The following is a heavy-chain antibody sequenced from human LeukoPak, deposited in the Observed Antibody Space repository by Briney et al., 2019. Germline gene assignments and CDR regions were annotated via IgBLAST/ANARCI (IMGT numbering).Heavy chain of an antibody. V-gene: IGHV3-30-3*01. J-gene: IGHJ4*02. Sequence: GSLRLSCAASGFTFSSYAMHWVRQAPGKGLEWVAVISYDGSNKYYADSVKGRFTISRDNSKNTLYLQMNSLRAGDTAVYYCARAGKGRLRYYFDYWGQGTLVTVSS. CDR3: ARAGKGRLRYYFDY. CDR1: GFTFSSYA. D-gene: IGHD4-17*01. CDR2: ISYDGSNK.